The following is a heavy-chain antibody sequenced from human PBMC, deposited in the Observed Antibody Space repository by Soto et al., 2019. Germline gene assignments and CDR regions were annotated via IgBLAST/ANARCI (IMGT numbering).Heavy chain of an antibody. CDR1: GGSISSYY. J-gene: IGHJ4*02. V-gene: IGHV4-59*01. D-gene: IGHD6-19*01. CDR3: IERSDWSRAFDY. Sequence: SETLSLTCTVSGGSISSYYWSWVRQPPGKGLEWIGYMYYSGSTNYNPSLKSRVTMSVDTSKKRFSLKLTSVTAADTAIYYCIERSDWSRAFDYWGQGALVTVSS. CDR2: MYYSGST.